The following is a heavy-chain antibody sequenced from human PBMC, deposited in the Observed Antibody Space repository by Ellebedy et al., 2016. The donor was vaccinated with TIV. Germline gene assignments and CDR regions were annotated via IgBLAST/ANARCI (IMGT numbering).Heavy chain of an antibody. CDR3: ATLAVAGTDFDY. Sequence: SETLSLXCTVSGGSISSYYWSWIRQPPGKGLEWIGYIYYSGSTNYNPSLKSRVTISVDTSKNQFSLKLSSVTAADTAVYYCATLAVAGTDFDYWGQGTLVTVSS. D-gene: IGHD6-19*01. CDR1: GGSISSYY. J-gene: IGHJ4*02. V-gene: IGHV4-59*01. CDR2: IYYSGST.